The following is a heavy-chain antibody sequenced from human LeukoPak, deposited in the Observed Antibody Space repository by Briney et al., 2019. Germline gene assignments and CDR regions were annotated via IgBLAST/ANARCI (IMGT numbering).Heavy chain of an antibody. CDR3: ARDRVVGATRPRWFDP. V-gene: IGHV4-4*02. CDR1: GVSISSSNW. CDR2: IYHSGST. Sequence: SSGTLSLTRAVSGVSISSSNWWSWVRQPPGKGLEWIGEIYHSGSTNYNPSLKSRVTISVDKSKNQFSLKLSSVTAADTAVYYCARDRVVGATRPRWFDPWGQGTLVTVSS. J-gene: IGHJ5*02. D-gene: IGHD1-26*01.